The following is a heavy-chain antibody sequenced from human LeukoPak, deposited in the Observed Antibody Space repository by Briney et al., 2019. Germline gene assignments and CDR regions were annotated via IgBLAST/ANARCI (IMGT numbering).Heavy chain of an antibody. CDR2: IIPLFGKA. CDR1: GGSFSNYG. D-gene: IGHD1-1*01. J-gene: IGHJ6*03. V-gene: IGHV1-69*06. Sequence: SVKASCKTSGGSFSNYGISWVRQAPGQGLEWTGGIIPLFGKANYAQKFQGRVTITADKSTNTAYMEVSSLRSEDTAVYYCARDSRKLAGPGGYMDVWGKGTTVTVSS. CDR3: ARDSRKLAGPGGYMDV.